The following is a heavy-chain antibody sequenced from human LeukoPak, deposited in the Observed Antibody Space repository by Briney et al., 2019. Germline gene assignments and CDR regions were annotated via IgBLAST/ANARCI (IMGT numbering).Heavy chain of an antibody. CDR3: AKDLKEGFCSTTSCYGIDS. D-gene: IGHD2-2*01. Sequence: GGSLRLSCEASGLTFSLYWMSWVRQAPGKGLEWVSAISGAGYNTYYADSVKGRFTLSRDNSKNTLFLQMNSLRAEDTALYYCAKDLKEGFCSTTSCYGIDSWGQGTLVTVSS. CDR2: ISGAGYNT. CDR1: GLTFSLYW. J-gene: IGHJ4*02. V-gene: IGHV3-23*01.